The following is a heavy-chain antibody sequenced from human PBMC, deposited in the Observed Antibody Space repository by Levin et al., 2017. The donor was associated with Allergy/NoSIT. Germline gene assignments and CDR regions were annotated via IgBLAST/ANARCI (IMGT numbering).Heavy chain of an antibody. Sequence: GGSLRLSCAASGFTFSSYGMHWVRQAPGKGLEWVAVICDDGYKKYYADSVKGRFTISRDNSKNTLYLQMNSLRAEDTAVYYCARVRRFYYYYYMDVWGKGTTVTVSS. J-gene: IGHJ6*03. V-gene: IGHV3-33*01. D-gene: IGHD3-3*01. CDR1: GFTFSSYG. CDR2: ICDDGYKK. CDR3: ARVRRFYYYYYMDV.